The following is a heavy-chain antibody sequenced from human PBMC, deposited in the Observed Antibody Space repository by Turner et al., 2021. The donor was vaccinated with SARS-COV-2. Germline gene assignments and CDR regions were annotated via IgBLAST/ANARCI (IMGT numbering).Heavy chain of an antibody. Sequence: QLQLQESGPGLVKPPETPSLTCTVSGGSISRSSYYWGWIRQPPGKGLEWIGGSYYSGSTYYNPSLKSRVTISVDTSKNQFSLKLSSVTAADTAVYYCATSTVAGTELNYYGMDVWGQGTTVTVSS. D-gene: IGHD6-13*01. CDR1: GGSISRSSYY. J-gene: IGHJ6*02. V-gene: IGHV4-39*05. CDR2: SYYSGST. CDR3: ATSTVAGTELNYYGMDV.